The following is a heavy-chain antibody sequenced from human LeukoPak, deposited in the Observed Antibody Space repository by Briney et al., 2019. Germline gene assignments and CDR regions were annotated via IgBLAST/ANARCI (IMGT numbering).Heavy chain of an antibody. CDR2: IYSGGNT. CDR3: ARGETSSYDY. CDR1: GFTVSIYY. Sequence: GGSLRLSCAASGFTVSIYYMSWVRQAPGKGLAWVSVIYSGGNTYYADSVKGGFTISRDKSKNTVYLQMNSLSAEDTAVYYCARGETSSYDYWGQGTLVTVSS. V-gene: IGHV3-53*01. J-gene: IGHJ4*02. D-gene: IGHD2-2*01.